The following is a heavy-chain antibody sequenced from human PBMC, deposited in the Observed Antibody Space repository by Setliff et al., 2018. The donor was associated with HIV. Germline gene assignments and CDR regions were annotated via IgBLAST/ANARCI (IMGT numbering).Heavy chain of an antibody. Sequence: GESLKISCKGSGYSFTSYWIGWVRKMPGKGLEWMGIIYPGDSDTRYSPSFQGQATISADKSISTAYLQWSSLKASDTAMYYCARRRNDYYDSSGYHYGDAFDIWGQGTMVTVSS. J-gene: IGHJ3*02. CDR2: IYPGDSDT. CDR1: GYSFTSYW. D-gene: IGHD3-22*01. CDR3: ARRRNDYYDSSGYHYGDAFDI. V-gene: IGHV5-51*01.